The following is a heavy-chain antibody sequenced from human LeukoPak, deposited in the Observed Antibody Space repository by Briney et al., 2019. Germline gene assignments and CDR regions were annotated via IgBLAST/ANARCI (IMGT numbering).Heavy chain of an antibody. CDR3: ARDRDSSSSGWFDP. D-gene: IGHD6-13*01. CDR1: GFTFSDYY. CDR2: ISSSSSYT. Sequence: PGGFLRLSCAASGFTFSDYYMSWIRQAPGKGLEWVSYISSSSSYTNYADSVKGRFTISRDNAKNSLYLQMNSLRAEDTAVYYCARDRDSSSSGWFDPWGQGTLVTVSS. J-gene: IGHJ5*02. V-gene: IGHV3-11*06.